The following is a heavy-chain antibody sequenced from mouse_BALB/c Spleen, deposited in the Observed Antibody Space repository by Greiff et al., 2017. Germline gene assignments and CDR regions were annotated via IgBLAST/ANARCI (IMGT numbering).Heavy chain of an antibody. CDR1: GFNIKDTY. CDR2: IDPANGNT. Sequence: VQLKQSGAELVKPGASVKLSCTASGFNIKDTYMHWVKQRPEQGLEWIGRIDPANGNTKYDPKFQGKATITADTSSNTAYLQLSSLTSEDTAVYYCARSDYLDYWGQGTTLTVSS. V-gene: IGHV14-3*02. J-gene: IGHJ2*01. CDR3: ARSDYLDY.